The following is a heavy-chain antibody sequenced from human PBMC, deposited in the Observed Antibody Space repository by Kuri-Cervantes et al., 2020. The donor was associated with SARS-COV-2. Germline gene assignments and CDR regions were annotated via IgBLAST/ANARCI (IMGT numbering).Heavy chain of an antibody. J-gene: IGHJ4*02. V-gene: IGHV1-2*02. D-gene: IGHD5-18*01. CDR3: ARGEGLRPPTRGVTFDY. Sequence: VKVSCKASGYTFTGYYMHWVRQAPGQGLEWMGWINPNSGGTNYAQKFRGRVTMTRDTSISTAYMELSRLRSDDTAVYYCARGEGLRPPTRGVTFDYWGQGTLVTVSS. CDR2: INPNSGGT. CDR1: GYTFTGYY.